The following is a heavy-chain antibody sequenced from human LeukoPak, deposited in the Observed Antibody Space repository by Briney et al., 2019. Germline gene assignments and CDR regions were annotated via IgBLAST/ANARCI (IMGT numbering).Heavy chain of an antibody. CDR1: GFTFSSYS. Sequence: GGSLRLSCAASGFTFSSYSMNWVRQAPGKGLEWVSSISSSSSYIYYADSVKGRFTISRDNAKNSLYLQMNSLRAEDTAVYYCARFPLRGVIMDLDYWGQGTLVTVSS. CDR2: ISSSSSYI. V-gene: IGHV3-21*04. CDR3: ARFPLRGVIMDLDY. D-gene: IGHD3-10*01. J-gene: IGHJ4*02.